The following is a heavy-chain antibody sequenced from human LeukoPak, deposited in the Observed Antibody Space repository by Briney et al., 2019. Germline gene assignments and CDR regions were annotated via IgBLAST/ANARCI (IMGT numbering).Heavy chain of an antibody. CDR2: VYFSGST. D-gene: IGHD2-21*02. Sequence: SSETLSLTCTVSGGSVSSSTCYWGWIRQPPGEGREGIGSVYFSGSTDYNPSLSSRVTISVDTTKKQFPLRLSSAAAAATAVYYCARQVMTDTRYFDYWGQGTLVTASS. CDR3: ARQVMTDTRYFDY. V-gene: IGHV4-39*01. CDR1: GGSVSSSTCY. J-gene: IGHJ4*02.